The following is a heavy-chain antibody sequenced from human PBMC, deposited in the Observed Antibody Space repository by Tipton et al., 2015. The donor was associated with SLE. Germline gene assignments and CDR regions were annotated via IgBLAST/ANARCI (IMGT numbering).Heavy chain of an antibody. J-gene: IGHJ5*02. CDR2: INHSGRI. D-gene: IGHD3-16*01. CDR3: ARDGGLRGFDP. CDR1: GVSFSGYY. Sequence: TLSLTCAVHGVSFSGYYWSWIRQPPGKGLEWIGEINHSGRINYNPSLKSRVTISLDTSKNQFSLNLRSVTAADTAVYYCARDGGLRGFDPWGQGTLVTVSS. V-gene: IGHV4-34*01.